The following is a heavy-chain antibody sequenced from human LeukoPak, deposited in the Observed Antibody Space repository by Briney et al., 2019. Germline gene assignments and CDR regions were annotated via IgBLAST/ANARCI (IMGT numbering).Heavy chain of an antibody. CDR3: ARELAVAGTGWFDP. CDR2: ISYDGSNK. CDR1: GYTFTSYA. J-gene: IGHJ5*02. V-gene: IGHV3-30-3*01. Sequence: SCKASGYTFTSYAMHWVRQAPGKGLEWVAVISYDGSNKYYADSVKGRFTISRDNSKNTLYLQMNSLRAEDTAVYYCARELAVAGTGWFDPWGQGTLVTVSS. D-gene: IGHD6-19*01.